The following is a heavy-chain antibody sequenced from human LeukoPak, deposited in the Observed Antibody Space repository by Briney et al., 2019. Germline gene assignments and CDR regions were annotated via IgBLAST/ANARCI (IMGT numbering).Heavy chain of an antibody. Sequence: ASVKVSCKVSGYTLTELSMHWVRQAPGKGLEWMGGFDPEDGETIYAQKFQGRVTMTEDTSTDTAYMELSSLRSEDTAVYYCATASVLGIAVAGTLTGWGQGTLDTVSS. D-gene: IGHD6-19*01. CDR2: FDPEDGET. V-gene: IGHV1-24*01. J-gene: IGHJ4*02. CDR3: ATASVLGIAVAGTLTG. CDR1: GYTLTELS.